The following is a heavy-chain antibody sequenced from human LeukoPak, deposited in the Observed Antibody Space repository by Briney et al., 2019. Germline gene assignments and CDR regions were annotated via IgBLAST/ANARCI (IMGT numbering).Heavy chain of an antibody. J-gene: IGHJ4*02. CDR1: GFTFSDFW. CDR2: INSGGTVT. Sequence: GGSLRLSCAASGFTFSDFWMHWVRQAPGKGLVWVSRINSGGTVTNYADSVKGRLTISRDNAKNTLYLQMNRLRAEDTAVYYCARVGCLRTLGYCSSFTSIDYWGRGTLVTVSS. D-gene: IGHD2-2*01. V-gene: IGHV3-74*01. CDR3: ARVGCLRTLGYCSSFTSIDY.